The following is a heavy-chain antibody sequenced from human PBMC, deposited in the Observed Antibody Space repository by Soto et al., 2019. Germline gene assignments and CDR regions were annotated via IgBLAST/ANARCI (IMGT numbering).Heavy chain of an antibody. CDR3: AGGPRYWSFAL. J-gene: IGHJ2*01. Sequence: LSLTCSVYGGSSRAYHWSWIRQSPGEGLEWIGEFSYSGSLNYNPSLKRRVAVSLDTSTDHFSLTMTSVTAADTGVYFCAGGPRYWSFALWGRGTLVTV. CDR2: FSYSGSL. D-gene: IGHD1-20*01. CDR1: GGSSRAYH. V-gene: IGHV4-34*01.